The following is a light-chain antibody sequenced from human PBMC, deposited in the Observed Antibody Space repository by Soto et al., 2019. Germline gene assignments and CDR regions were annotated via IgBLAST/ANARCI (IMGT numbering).Light chain of an antibody. Sequence: DIQMTQSPSTLSASVGDRVTITCRASQSISSWLAWYQQKPGPAPKLLIYKASTLQSGVPSRFSGSGSGTDFTLTITSLQPDDSATYYCQQYNDNWTFGQGTKV. CDR2: KAS. CDR3: QQYNDNWT. V-gene: IGKV1-5*03. J-gene: IGKJ1*01. CDR1: QSISSW.